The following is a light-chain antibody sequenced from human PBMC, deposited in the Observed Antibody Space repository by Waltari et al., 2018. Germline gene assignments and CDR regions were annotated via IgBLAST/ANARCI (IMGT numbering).Light chain of an antibody. CDR3: QQYDNLPRT. J-gene: IGKJ2*01. CDR2: DAS. Sequence: DIQMTQSPSSLSASVGARVTITCQASQDITNYLNWYQQKPGKAPKLLIYDASNLETGVPSRFSGSGSGTDFTYTISSLQPEDIATYYCQQYDNLPRTFGQGTKLDIK. CDR1: QDITNY. V-gene: IGKV1-33*01.